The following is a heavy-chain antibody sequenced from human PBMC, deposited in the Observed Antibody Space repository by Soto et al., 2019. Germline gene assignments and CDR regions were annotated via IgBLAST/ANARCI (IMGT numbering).Heavy chain of an antibody. J-gene: IGHJ4*02. CDR3: ARDSGNLGNWAYFFDY. Sequence: QGQLVQSGAEVKKPGASVKVSCKASGYTFTDFGIIWVRQAPGQGLEWMGWISAYNRNTNYAQKVQGRVTMTTDTSTSTAYMELRNLTSDDTAVYYCARDSGNLGNWAYFFDYWGQGTLVTVSS. D-gene: IGHD3-16*01. CDR1: GYTFTDFG. V-gene: IGHV1-18*01. CDR2: ISAYNRNT.